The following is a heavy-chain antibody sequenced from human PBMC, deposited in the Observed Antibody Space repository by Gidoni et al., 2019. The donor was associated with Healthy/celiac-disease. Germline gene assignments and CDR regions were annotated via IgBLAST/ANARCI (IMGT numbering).Heavy chain of an antibody. CDR1: GFTFSSYA. CDR3: AKDTTPYYYYGMDV. CDR2: IRGSGGST. V-gene: IGHV3-23*01. Sequence: EVQLLESGGGLVQPGGSLRLSFAASGFTFSSYAMSWVRQAPGKGLEWVSAIRGSGGSTYYADSVKGRFTISRDNSKNTLYLQMNSLRAEDTAVYYCAKDTTPYYYYGMDVWGQGTTVTVSS. D-gene: IGHD2-15*01. J-gene: IGHJ6*02.